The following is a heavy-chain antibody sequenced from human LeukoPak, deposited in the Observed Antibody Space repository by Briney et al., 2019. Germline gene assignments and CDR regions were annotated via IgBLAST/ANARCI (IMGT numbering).Heavy chain of an antibody. CDR1: GGSISSSSYY. J-gene: IGHJ4*02. CDR2: IYYSGST. CDR3: AGRVGTPSIAAAAYFDY. Sequence: SETLSLTCTVSGGSISSSSYYWGWIRQPPGKGLEWIGSIYYSGSTYYNPSLKSRVTISVDTSKNQFSLKLSSVTAADTAVYYCAGRVGTPSIAAAAYFDYWGQGTLVTVSS. D-gene: IGHD6-13*01. V-gene: IGHV4-39*01.